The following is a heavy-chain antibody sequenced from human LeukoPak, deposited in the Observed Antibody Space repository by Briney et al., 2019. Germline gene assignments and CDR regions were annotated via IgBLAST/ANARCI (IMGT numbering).Heavy chain of an antibody. Sequence: GALRLSCAASGFSCSNYVMNWVRQAPGKGLEWVSSMTGSGGYIYYTDSVNGRFTISRDNAKNSLYLQMNSLRAEDTAVYYCARNIAVAAPIDYWGQGTLVTVSS. D-gene: IGHD6-19*01. CDR2: MTGSGGYI. CDR1: GFSCSNYV. J-gene: IGHJ4*02. V-gene: IGHV3-21*01. CDR3: ARNIAVAAPIDY.